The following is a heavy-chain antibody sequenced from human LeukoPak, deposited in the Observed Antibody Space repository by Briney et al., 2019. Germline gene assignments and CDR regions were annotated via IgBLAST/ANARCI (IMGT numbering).Heavy chain of an antibody. V-gene: IGHV3-23*01. CDR1: GFTFSSYA. CDR3: AKRERVSSDY. CDR2: MSGSGGST. J-gene: IGHJ4*02. D-gene: IGHD6-6*01. Sequence: GGSLRLSCAASGFTFSSYAMSWVRQAPGKGLEWVSDMSGSGGSTDYADSVKGRFTISRDNSKNTLYLQMNSLRAEDTAVYYCAKRERVSSDYWGQGTLVTVSS.